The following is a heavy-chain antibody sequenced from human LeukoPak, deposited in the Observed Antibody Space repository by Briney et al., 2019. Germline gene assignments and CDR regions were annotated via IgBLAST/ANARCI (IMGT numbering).Heavy chain of an antibody. CDR2: IKQDGSEK. V-gene: IGHV3-7*03. J-gene: IGHJ4*02. Sequence: GGSLRLSCAASGFTFSSYWISWVRQAPGKGLEWVANIKQDGSEKYYVDSVKDRFTISRDNAKNSLYLQMNSLRAEDTAVYYCASPEPGSSNWVYWGQGTLVTVSS. D-gene: IGHD6-13*01. CDR1: GFTFSSYW. CDR3: ASPEPGSSNWVY.